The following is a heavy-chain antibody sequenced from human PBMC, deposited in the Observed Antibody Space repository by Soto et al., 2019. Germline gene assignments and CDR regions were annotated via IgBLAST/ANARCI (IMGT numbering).Heavy chain of an antibody. V-gene: IGHV3-48*02. CDR3: ARDSPVYSYDSSGYYRQPIPAPHDY. J-gene: IGHJ4*02. Sequence: GGSLRLSCAASGFTFSSYSMNWVRQAPGKGLEWVSYISSSSSTIYYADSVKGRFTISRDNAKNSLYLQMNSLRDEDTAVYYCARDSPVYSYDSSGYYRQPIPAPHDYWGQGTLVTVSS. D-gene: IGHD3-22*01. CDR1: GFTFSSYS. CDR2: ISSSSSTI.